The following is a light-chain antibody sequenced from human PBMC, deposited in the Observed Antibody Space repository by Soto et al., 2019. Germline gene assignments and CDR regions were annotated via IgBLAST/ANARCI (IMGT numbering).Light chain of an antibody. Sequence: DIQMTQSPSTLSASVGDRVTITCRASQSISSWLAWYQQKPGRVPKLLIYAASTLHSGVPSRFSGSGSGTDFTLTISSLQPDDFATYYCQQYNSYSITFGQGTRLEIK. CDR1: QSISSW. CDR3: QQYNSYSIT. J-gene: IGKJ5*01. CDR2: AAS. V-gene: IGKV1-5*01.